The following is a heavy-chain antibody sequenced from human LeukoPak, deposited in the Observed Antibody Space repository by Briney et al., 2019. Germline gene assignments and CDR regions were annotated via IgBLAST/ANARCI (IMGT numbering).Heavy chain of an antibody. V-gene: IGHV3-53*01. CDR3: AKEGDYCSSTICYADY. CDR1: GFTVSSNY. Sequence: PGGSLRLSCAASGFTVSSNYMSWVRQAPGKGLEWVSVIYSGGSTYYSDSVKGHFTISRDNSKNTLYLQMNSLRAEDTAVYYCAKEGDYCSSTICYADYWGQGTLVTVSS. J-gene: IGHJ4*02. CDR2: IYSGGST. D-gene: IGHD2-2*01.